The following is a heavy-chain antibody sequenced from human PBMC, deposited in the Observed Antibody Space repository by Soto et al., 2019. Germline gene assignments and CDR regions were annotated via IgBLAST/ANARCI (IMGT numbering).Heavy chain of an antibody. CDR1: GGTFSSHA. Sequence: SVKVSCKASGGTFSSHAISWVRQAPGQGLEWMGGIIPMFATPNYAEKFQGRLSITADESTTTVYMQLSSLRSQDTAVYYCARQSDYDSSGHYYAYWGQGTLVTVSS. V-gene: IGHV1-69*13. CDR2: IIPMFATP. CDR3: ARQSDYDSSGHYYAY. D-gene: IGHD3-22*01. J-gene: IGHJ4*02.